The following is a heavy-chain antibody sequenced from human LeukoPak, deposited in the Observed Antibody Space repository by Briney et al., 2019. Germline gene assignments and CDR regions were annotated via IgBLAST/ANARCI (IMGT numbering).Heavy chain of an antibody. CDR3: ARAGYCSSTSCYDPYYYYYMDV. J-gene: IGHJ6*03. D-gene: IGHD2-2*03. Sequence: ASVKVSCKASGYTFTGYYMHWVRQAPGQGLEWMGWINPNSGGTNYAQKFQGRVTMTRDTSISTAYMELSRLRSDDTAVYYCARAGYCSSTSCYDPYYYYYMDVWGKGTTVTVSS. CDR1: GYTFTGYY. CDR2: INPNSGGT. V-gene: IGHV1-2*02.